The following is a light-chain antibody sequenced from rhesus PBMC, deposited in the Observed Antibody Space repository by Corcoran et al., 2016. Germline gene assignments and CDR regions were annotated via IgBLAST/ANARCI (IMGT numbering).Light chain of an antibody. J-gene: IGLJ1*01. Sequence: QAALSQPRSVSGAPGQPVTIACTGTSSDFGGYNYDSWYQQHPGTAPKLMIYEVSKRPSGVSDRFSGSKSGNTASLTIPGLQAEDEAGYYCCSYRSGSSFIFGAGTRLTVL. V-gene: IGLV2-32*01. CDR3: CSYRSGSSFI. CDR2: EVS. CDR1: SSDFGGYNY.